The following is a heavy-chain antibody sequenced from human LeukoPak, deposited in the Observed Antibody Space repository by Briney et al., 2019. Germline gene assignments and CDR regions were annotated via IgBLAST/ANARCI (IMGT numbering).Heavy chain of an antibody. CDR1: GGSFSGYY. Sequence: PSETLSLTCAVYGGSFSGYYWSWIRQPPGKGLEWIGEINHSGSTNYNPSLKSRVTISVDTSKNQFSLKLSSVTAADTAVYYCARGLGYYYYGMDVWGQGTTVTVSS. V-gene: IGHV4-34*01. J-gene: IGHJ6*02. CDR3: ARGLGYYYYGMDV. CDR2: INHSGST.